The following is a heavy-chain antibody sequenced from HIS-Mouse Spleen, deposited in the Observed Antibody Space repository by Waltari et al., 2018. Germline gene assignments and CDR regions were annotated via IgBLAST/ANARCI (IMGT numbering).Heavy chain of an antibody. CDR3: ARDLRSSSPADDAFDI. Sequence: EVQLVESGGGLVQPGGSLRLSCAASGFTFSSYSMNWVRQAPGKGLEWVSYISSSSSTIYDGDSVKGGFTISRENAKTSLYLQMTSLRAEDTAVYYCARDLRSSSPADDAFDIWGQGTMVTVSS. V-gene: IGHV3-48*01. CDR1: GFTFSSYS. CDR2: ISSSSSTI. J-gene: IGHJ3*02. D-gene: IGHD6-6*01.